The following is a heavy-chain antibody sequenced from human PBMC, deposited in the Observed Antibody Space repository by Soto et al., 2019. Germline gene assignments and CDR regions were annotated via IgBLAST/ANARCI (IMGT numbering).Heavy chain of an antibody. CDR2: LSGSGGST. CDR1: GFTFDEYG. Sequence: GGSLRLSCAASGFTFDEYGMSWARQGPGKGLEWVSALSGSGGSTYYADSVKGRFTLSRDNSKNTLYLQMNSVRAEDTAVYYCGKRRYYDLVTTWFDHWGQGTLDTVSS. D-gene: IGHD3-22*01. CDR3: GKRRYYDLVTTWFDH. V-gene: IGHV3-23*01. J-gene: IGHJ5*02.